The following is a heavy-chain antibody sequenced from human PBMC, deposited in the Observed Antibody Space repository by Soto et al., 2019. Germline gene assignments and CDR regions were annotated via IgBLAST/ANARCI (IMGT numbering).Heavy chain of an antibody. Sequence: QITLKESGPTLVKPTQTLTLTCTFSGFSLSTSGVGVGWIRQPPGKALEWLALIYWDDDKRYSPSLKSRLTITKDTPKNQVVLIMTNMDPVDTATYCCAHMGNAPRITIFGVVMPTTAEFDYWGQGTLVTVSS. CDR2: IYWDDDK. J-gene: IGHJ4*02. CDR3: AHMGNAPRITIFGVVMPTTAEFDY. V-gene: IGHV2-5*02. CDR1: GFSLSTSGVG. D-gene: IGHD3-3*01.